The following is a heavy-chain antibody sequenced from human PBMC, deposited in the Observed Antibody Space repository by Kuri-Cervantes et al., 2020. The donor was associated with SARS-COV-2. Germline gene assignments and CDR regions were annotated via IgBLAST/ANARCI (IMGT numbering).Heavy chain of an antibody. D-gene: IGHD3-10*01. CDR2: IYATGST. CDR1: GVSISRSSSY. J-gene: IGHJ6*02. Sequence: LRLSCTVAGVSISRSSSYWSWIRQPAGKGLEWIGRIYATGSTNYNPSLKSRVTISVDTHKNQFSLRLTSVTAADTAVYYCARQSKRYFYLDYGMDVWGQGTTVTVSS. CDR3: ARQSKRYFYLDYGMDV. V-gene: IGHV4-61*02.